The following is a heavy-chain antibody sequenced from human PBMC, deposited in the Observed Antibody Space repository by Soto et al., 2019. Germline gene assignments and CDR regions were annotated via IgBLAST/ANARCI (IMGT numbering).Heavy chain of an antibody. CDR3: ASDSSSSWGGFDY. J-gene: IGHJ4*02. CDR1: GYTFTGYY. D-gene: IGHD6-6*01. Sequence: ASVKVSCKASGYTFTGYYMHWVLQAPGQGLEWMGWINPNSGGTNYAQKFQGRVTMTRDTSISTAYMELSRLRSDDTAVYYCASDSSSSWGGFDYWGQGTLVTVSS. CDR2: INPNSGGT. V-gene: IGHV1-2*02.